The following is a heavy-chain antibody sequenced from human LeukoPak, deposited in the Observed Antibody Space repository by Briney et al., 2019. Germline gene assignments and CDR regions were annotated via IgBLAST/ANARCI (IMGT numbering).Heavy chain of an antibody. CDR3: ARVIRAGSYAFDI. Sequence: SETLSLTCTVSGGSISSYYWSWIRQPPGKGLEWIGYIHYSGSTNYNPSLKSRVTISVDTSKNQFSLKLSSVTAADTAVYYCARVIRAGSYAFDIWGQGTMVTVSS. D-gene: IGHD3-16*02. V-gene: IGHV4-59*01. CDR2: IHYSGST. CDR1: GGSISSYY. J-gene: IGHJ3*02.